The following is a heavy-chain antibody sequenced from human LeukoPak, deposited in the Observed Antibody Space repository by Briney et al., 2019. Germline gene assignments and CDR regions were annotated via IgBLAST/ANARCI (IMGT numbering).Heavy chain of an antibody. CDR2: IYYSGST. V-gene: IGHV4-31*03. Sequence: PSQTLSLTCTVSGGSISSGGYYWSWIRQHPGKGLEWIGYIYYSGSTYYNPSLKSRVTISVDTSKNQFSLKLSSVTAADTAVYYCARAMVRGVPFPRPKHFDYWGQGTLVTVSS. J-gene: IGHJ4*02. CDR1: GGSISSGGYY. D-gene: IGHD3-10*01. CDR3: ARAMVRGVPFPRPKHFDY.